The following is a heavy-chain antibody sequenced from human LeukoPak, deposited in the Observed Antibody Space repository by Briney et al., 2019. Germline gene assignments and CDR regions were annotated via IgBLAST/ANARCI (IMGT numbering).Heavy chain of an antibody. V-gene: IGHV5-51*01. CDR2: IYPGDSDP. J-gene: IGHJ4*02. CDR1: GYSFTSYW. Sequence: GESLKISCKGSGYSFTSYWIGWVRQMPGKGLEWMGFIYPGDSDPRYSPSFQGQVSISVDKSIRTACLQWSSLKVSDTAMYYCARGAGPTSGALGYWGQGTLVTVSS. CDR3: ARGAGPTSGALGY. D-gene: IGHD1-26*01.